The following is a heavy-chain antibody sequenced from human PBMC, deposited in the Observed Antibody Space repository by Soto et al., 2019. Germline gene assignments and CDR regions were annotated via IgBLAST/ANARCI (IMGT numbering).Heavy chain of an antibody. D-gene: IGHD3-10*01. CDR2: IKSKTDGGTT. V-gene: IGHV3-15*01. CDR3: TTDLEAPNRVY. J-gene: IGHJ4*02. CDR1: GFTFSNAW. Sequence: KPXGSLVLPCSASGFTFSNAWMSWVRQAPGKGLEWVGRIKSKTDGGTTDYAAPVKGRFTISRDDSKNTLYLQMNSLKTEDTAVYYCTTDLEAPNRVYWGQGTLVTVYS.